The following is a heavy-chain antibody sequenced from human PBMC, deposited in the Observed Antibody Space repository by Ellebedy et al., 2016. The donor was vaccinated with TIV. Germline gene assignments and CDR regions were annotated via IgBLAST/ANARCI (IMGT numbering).Heavy chain of an antibody. D-gene: IGHD3-9*01. CDR3: GKGRGGRYYGMDV. J-gene: IGHJ6*02. V-gene: IGHV3-23*01. Sequence: GESLKISCAASGFTFSTYSMNWVRQAPGKGLEWVSSISGSGNLAYYAESVKGRFTISRDNSKNMLFLQMNTLRVEDTAVDYCGKGRGGRYYGMDVWGQGTTVTVSS. CDR2: ISGSGNLA. CDR1: GFTFSTYS.